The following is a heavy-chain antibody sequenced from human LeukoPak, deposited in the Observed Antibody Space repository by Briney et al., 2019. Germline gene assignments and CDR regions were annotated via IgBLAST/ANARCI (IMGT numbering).Heavy chain of an antibody. V-gene: IGHV4-34*01. CDR1: GGSFSGYY. CDR2: INHSGST. Sequence: SETLSLTCAVYGGSFSGYYWSWIRQPPGKGLEWIGEINHSGSTNYNPSLKSRVTISVDTSKNQFPLKLSSVTAADTAVYYCASDIAVAGTAAFDIWGQRTMVTVSS. J-gene: IGHJ3*02. CDR3: ASDIAVAGTAAFDI. D-gene: IGHD6-19*01.